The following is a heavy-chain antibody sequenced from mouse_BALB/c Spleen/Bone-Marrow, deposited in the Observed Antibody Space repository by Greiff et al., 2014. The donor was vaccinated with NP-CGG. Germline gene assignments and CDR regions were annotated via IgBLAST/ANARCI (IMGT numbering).Heavy chain of an antibody. CDR3: TIRYYAMDY. CDR1: GYTFTRYT. V-gene: IGHV1-4*01. D-gene: IGHD1-1*01. Sequence: VQLVESGAELARPGASVKMSCQASGYTFTRYTMHWEKQRPGQGLEWIGYINPSSAYTNYNQKFKDKATLTADKSSGTAYMQLSSLTSEDSAVYYCTIRYYAMDYWGQGTSVTVSS. CDR2: INPSSAYT. J-gene: IGHJ4*01.